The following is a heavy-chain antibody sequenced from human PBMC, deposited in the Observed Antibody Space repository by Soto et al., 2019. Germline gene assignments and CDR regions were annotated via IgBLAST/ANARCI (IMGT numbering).Heavy chain of an antibody. CDR2: IYYAGST. CDR3: ARRIVATETFDY. J-gene: IGHJ4*02. D-gene: IGHD5-12*01. CDR1: GGSMISYV. V-gene: IGHV4-59*08. Sequence: PSHNLSLPCTVSGGSMISYVCSWIRQHSGRGLEWIVFIYYAGSTKYNPSLNSRVTISVNTSKNQFSLTVPSVPAADTAVYYCARRIVATETFDYWGQETLVTVSS.